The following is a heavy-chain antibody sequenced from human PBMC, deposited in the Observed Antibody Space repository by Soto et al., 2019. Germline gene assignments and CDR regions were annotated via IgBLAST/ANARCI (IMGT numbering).Heavy chain of an antibody. J-gene: IGHJ6*02. D-gene: IGHD2-2*02. V-gene: IGHV1-18*01. CDR3: ARERCSSTSCYKGPFYYYGMDV. Sequence: QVPLVQSGAEVKKPGASVKVSCKASGYTFTTYGISWVRQAPGQGLEWMGWISAYNGNTNYAQKLQGRVTMTTDTSTSTAYMELRSLRSDDTAVYYCARERCSSTSCYKGPFYYYGMDVWGQGNTVTVSS. CDR1: GYTFTTYG. CDR2: ISAYNGNT.